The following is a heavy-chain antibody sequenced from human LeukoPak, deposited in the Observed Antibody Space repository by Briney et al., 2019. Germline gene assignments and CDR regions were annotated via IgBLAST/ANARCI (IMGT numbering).Heavy chain of an antibody. J-gene: IGHJ5*02. Sequence: PSQTLSLTCTVSGGSISSGSFYWTWIRQPVGKGLDWIGRIYSTGTTTYSPSLKSRVTISVDTSKTQFSLNLTSVTAADTAVYYCARGWWEPAGRWFDPWGQGTLVTVSS. V-gene: IGHV4-61*02. CDR2: IYSTGTT. D-gene: IGHD4-23*01. CDR3: ARGWWEPAGRWFDP. CDR1: GGSISSGSFY.